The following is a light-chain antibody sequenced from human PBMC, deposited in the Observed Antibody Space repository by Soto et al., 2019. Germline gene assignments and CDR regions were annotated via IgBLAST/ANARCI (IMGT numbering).Light chain of an antibody. CDR2: GAS. CDR1: QSVSSN. J-gene: IGKJ1*01. Sequence: EIVLTQSPVTLSLSPGERATLSCRASQSVSSNLAWYQQKPGQAARLLIYGASTRATGIPARFSGSGSGTEFTLTISSLQSEDFAVYYCQQYNNWPRTFGQGTKVDIK. CDR3: QQYNNWPRT. V-gene: IGKV3-15*01.